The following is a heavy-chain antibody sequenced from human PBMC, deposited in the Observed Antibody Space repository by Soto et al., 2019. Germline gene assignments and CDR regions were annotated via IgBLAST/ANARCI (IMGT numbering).Heavy chain of an antibody. CDR3: ARGGWRHIDA. CDR1: GGSISTYY. Sequence: QGQLQESGPGLAKPSETLSLTCTVSGGSISTYYWSWIRQPPGKGLEWIGYIYYSGSTNYNPSLKSRVTISVDTSTNQFSLKLSSVSAAGTAVYYCARGGWRHIDAWGQGTLVTVSS. V-gene: IGHV4-59*08. J-gene: IGHJ5*02. D-gene: IGHD3-3*01. CDR2: IYYSGST.